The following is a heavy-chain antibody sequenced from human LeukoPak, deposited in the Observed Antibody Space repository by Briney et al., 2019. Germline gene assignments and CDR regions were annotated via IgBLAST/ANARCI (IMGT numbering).Heavy chain of an antibody. CDR2: ISSSGTTI. CDR1: GFTFSTHN. J-gene: IGHJ4*02. V-gene: IGHV3-48*01. Sequence: GGSLRLSCAASGFTFSTHNMNWVRQAPGKGLEWVSYISSSGTTIYYADSAKGRFTISRDNAKNSLYLQMNGLTAEDTAVYYCARGRPVDCWGQGTLVTVSS. CDR3: ARGRPVDC.